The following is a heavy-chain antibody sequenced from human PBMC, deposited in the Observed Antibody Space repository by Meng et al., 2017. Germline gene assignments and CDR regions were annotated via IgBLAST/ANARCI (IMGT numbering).Heavy chain of an antibody. CDR2: ISNNGDT. D-gene: IGHD6-13*01. J-gene: IGHJ4*02. Sequence: GGSLRLSCRISGFTFTSYGMGWVRQAPGKGLEWVETISNNGDTHYADSMTGRFTISRDDSRNTLYLHVSSLRVEDAAVYYCARLGLGQQLDYWGQGTLVTVSS. CDR3: ARLGLGQQLDY. CDR1: GFTFTSYG. V-gene: IGHV3-23*01.